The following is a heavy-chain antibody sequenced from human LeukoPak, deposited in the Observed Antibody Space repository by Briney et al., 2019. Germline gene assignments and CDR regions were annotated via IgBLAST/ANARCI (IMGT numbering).Heavy chain of an antibody. CDR3: ARDEYYYGSGSYPSY. J-gene: IGHJ4*02. V-gene: IGHV3-30-3*01. CDR2: ISYDGSNK. D-gene: IGHD3-10*01. CDR1: GFTFSSYA. Sequence: PGRSLRLSCAASGFTFSSYAMHWVRQAPGKGLEWVAVISYDGSNKYYADSVKGRFTISRDNSKNTLYLQMNSLRAEDTAVYYCARDEYYYGSGSYPSYWGQGTLVTVSS.